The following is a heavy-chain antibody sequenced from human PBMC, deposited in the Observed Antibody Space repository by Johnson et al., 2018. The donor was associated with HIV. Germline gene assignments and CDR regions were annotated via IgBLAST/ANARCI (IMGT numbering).Heavy chain of an antibody. CDR1: GFTFSSYW. V-gene: IGHV3-15*05. D-gene: IGHD1-26*01. Sequence: VQLVESGGGLVQPGGSLRLSCAASGFTFSSYWMSWVRQAPGKGLEWVGLIKSKTDGGTTYYAAPVKGKFSISRDDSKNTLYLQMNSLKTEDTAVYYCATDVPSAPYYNAFDIWGQGTMVTVSS. CDR2: IKSKTDGGTT. J-gene: IGHJ3*02. CDR3: ATDVPSAPYYNAFDI.